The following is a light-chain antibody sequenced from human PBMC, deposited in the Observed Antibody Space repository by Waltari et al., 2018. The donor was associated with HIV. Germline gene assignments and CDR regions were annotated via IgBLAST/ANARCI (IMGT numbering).Light chain of an antibody. CDR3: STWDASLIGWV. CDR2: SNN. J-gene: IGLJ3*02. Sequence: QSVLTQPPSASGTPGQRVTISCSGSSSYIGSYILSWYQQLPGTAPKLLIYSNNHRPSGVPDRFSGSKSGTSASLAISGLQSEDEADYYCSTWDASLIGWVFGGGTKLTVL. CDR1: SSYIGSYI. V-gene: IGLV1-44*01.